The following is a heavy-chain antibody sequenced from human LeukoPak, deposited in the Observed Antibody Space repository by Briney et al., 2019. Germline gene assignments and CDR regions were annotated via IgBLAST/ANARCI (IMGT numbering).Heavy chain of an antibody. V-gene: IGHV3-23*01. CDR3: GRGNAQGYYDSGGVIDY. Sequence: GGSLRLSCIASGFTFSTYTMSWVRQAPGEGLKWVSGILVSGITYYADSVKGRFTISRDNAKNTLYLQMNSLRAEDTAVYYCGRGNAQGYYDSGGVIDYWGQGTLVTVSS. D-gene: IGHD3-22*01. J-gene: IGHJ4*02. CDR2: ILVSGIT. CDR1: GFTFSTYT.